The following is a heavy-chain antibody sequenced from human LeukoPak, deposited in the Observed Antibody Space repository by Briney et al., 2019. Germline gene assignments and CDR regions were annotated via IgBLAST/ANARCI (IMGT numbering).Heavy chain of an antibody. CDR1: GYSIRSGYY. V-gene: IGHV4-38-2*01. Sequence: LETLSLTCAVSGYSIRSGYYWGWIRQPPGKGLEWIGSIYHSGSTYYNPSLKSRVTISVDTSKNQFSLKLSSVTAADTAVYYCARSITMFGVVWDAFDIWGQGTMVTVSS. D-gene: IGHD3-3*01. CDR2: IYHSGST. CDR3: ARSITMFGVVWDAFDI. J-gene: IGHJ3*02.